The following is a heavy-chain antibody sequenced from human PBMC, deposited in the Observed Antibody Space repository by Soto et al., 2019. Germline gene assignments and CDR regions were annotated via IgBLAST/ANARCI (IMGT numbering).Heavy chain of an antibody. Sequence: QVQLQESGPGLVKSSETLSLTCRVSGGSISNYFWSWIRQPPGKGLEWIGYIFNSGSTIYSPSLTSRVTLTLDTSKNQFSLRLGSVTVADTAIYYCARGPETYCIDVWGKGTTVTVSS. CDR3: ARGPETYCIDV. J-gene: IGHJ6*03. CDR2: IFNSGST. V-gene: IGHV4-59*01. CDR1: GGSISNYF.